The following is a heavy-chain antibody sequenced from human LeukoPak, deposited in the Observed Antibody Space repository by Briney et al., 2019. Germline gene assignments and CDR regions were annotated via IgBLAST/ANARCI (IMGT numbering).Heavy chain of an antibody. V-gene: IGHV4-4*07. CDR3: ARALMGGLFDY. CDR2: FYNSQTT. J-gene: IGHJ4*02. D-gene: IGHD1-26*01. CDR1: GGSISSYY. Sequence: PSETLSLTCTVSGGSISSYYWSWIRQPAGKGLGWIGRFYNSQTTNYNPSLKSRVTMSVETSKNQLSLKLTSVTAADTAVYYCARALMGGLFDYWGQGTLVTVSS.